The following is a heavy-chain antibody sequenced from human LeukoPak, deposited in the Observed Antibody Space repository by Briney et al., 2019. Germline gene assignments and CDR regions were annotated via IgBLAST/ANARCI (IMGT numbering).Heavy chain of an antibody. CDR3: AREVGYSSSRNWFDP. J-gene: IGHJ5*02. CDR1: GGSISSHY. CDR2: IYYSGST. D-gene: IGHD6-13*01. V-gene: IGHV4-59*11. Sequence: PSETLSLTCTVSGGSISSHYWSWIRQPPGKGLEWIGYIYYSGSTNYNPSLKSRVTISVDTSKNQFSLKLSSVTAADTALYYCAREVGYSSSRNWFDPWGQGTLVTVFS.